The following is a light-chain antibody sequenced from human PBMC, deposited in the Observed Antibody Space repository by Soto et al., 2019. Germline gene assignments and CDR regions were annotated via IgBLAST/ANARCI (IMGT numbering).Light chain of an antibody. CDR2: GTS. V-gene: IGKV3-15*01. Sequence: EKVMPQYLAPLYVSPGERVTLSCRASQSISSNLAWYQQKPGQSPRLLIYGTSSRATGIPARFSGSGSGTEFTLTISSLQSEDFAVYYCHRYNFWPTFGQGTKVDIK. CDR3: HRYNFWPT. J-gene: IGKJ1*01. CDR1: QSISSN.